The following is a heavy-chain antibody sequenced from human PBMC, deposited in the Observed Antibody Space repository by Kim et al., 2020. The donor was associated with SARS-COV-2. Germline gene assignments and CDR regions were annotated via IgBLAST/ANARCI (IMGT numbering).Heavy chain of an antibody. D-gene: IGHD3-10*01. CDR3: ARDFTSYGSGSA. CDR1: GGTFSSYA. CDR2: IIPIFGTA. J-gene: IGHJ5*02. V-gene: IGHV1-69*13. Sequence: SVKVYCKASGGTFSSYAISWVRQAPGQGLEWMGGIIPIFGTANYAQKFQGRVTITADESTSTAYMELSSLRSEDTAVYYCARDFTSYGSGSAWGQGTLVTVSS.